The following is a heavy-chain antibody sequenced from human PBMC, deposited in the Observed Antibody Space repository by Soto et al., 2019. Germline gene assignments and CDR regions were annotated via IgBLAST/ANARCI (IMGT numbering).Heavy chain of an antibody. CDR1: GFTFSGSD. Sequence: SLRLSCAASGFTFSGSDMHWVRQASGKGLEWVGRIRSNANSYATAYAASVKGRFTISRDDSKNTAYLQMNSLKTEDTAVYYCTKGDSPYGLDYWGQGTLVTVSS. D-gene: IGHD3-22*01. CDR3: TKGDSPYGLDY. V-gene: IGHV3-73*01. CDR2: IRSNANSYAT. J-gene: IGHJ4*02.